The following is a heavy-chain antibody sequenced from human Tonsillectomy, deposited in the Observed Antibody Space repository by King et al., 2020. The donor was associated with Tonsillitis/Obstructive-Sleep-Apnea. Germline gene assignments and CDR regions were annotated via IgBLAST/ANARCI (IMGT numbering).Heavy chain of an antibody. D-gene: IGHD6-19*01. CDR3: ARGIAVADFYFDY. CDR1: GFSVSSNY. V-gene: IGHV3-66*01. Sequence: VQLVESGGGLVQPGGSLRLSCAASGFSVSSNYMSWVRQAPGKGLEWVSVIYSGSSTFYADSLKGRFTISRDNSKNTLYLQMNSLRAEDMAVYYCARGIAVADFYFDYWGQGTLVTVSS. CDR2: IYSGSST. J-gene: IGHJ4*02.